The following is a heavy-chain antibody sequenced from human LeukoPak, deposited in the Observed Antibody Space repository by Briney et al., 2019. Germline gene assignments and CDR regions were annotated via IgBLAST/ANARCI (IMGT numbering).Heavy chain of an antibody. CDR3: ARVQGGGFRTADY. J-gene: IGHJ4*02. V-gene: IGHV3-48*03. CDR2: ISSSGSTI. Sequence: PGGSLRLSCAASGFTFSSYEMNWVRQAPGKGLGWVSYISSSGSTIYYADSVKGRFTISRDNSKNTLFLQMNSLRGGDTAMYYCARVQGGGFRTADYWGQGTLVTVSS. CDR1: GFTFSSYE. D-gene: IGHD1-14*01.